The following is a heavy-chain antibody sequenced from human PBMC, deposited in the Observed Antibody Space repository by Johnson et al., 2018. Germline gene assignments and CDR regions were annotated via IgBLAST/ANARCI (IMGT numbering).Heavy chain of an antibody. CDR3: AKDGFYGSTSLSLYYYGMDV. Sequence: QVQLQESGGGVVQPGRSLRLSCAASGFTFSGFALHWVRPAPCKGLEWVAMISFDGVDAFYADSVRGRFTVSRDNSQNTRFLQMNSLRAEDTAVYYCAKDGFYGSTSLSLYYYGMDVWGQGTTVTVSS. D-gene: IGHD2-2*01. CDR1: GFTFSGFA. V-gene: IGHV3-30-3*01. J-gene: IGHJ6*02. CDR2: ISFDGVDA.